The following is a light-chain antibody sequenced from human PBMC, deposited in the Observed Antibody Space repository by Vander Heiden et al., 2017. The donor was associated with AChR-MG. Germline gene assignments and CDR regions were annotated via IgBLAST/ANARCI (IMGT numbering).Light chain of an antibody. V-gene: IGKV1-5*03. CDR1: QSISSW. Sequence: DIQMTQSPSTLSASVGDRVTITCRASQSISSWLAWYQQKPGKAPKLLIYKASSLETGVPSRFSGSGSRTEFTLTISILQPDDFATYYCQQDNSYSVTFGQGTKVEIK. J-gene: IGKJ1*01. CDR3: QQDNSYSVT. CDR2: KAS.